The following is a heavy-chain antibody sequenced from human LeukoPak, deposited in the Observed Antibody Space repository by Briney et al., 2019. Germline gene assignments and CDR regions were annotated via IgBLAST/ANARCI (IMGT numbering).Heavy chain of an antibody. Sequence: GRSLRLSCAASGFTFSSYAMHWVRQAPGKGLEWVAVISYDGSNKYYADSVKGRFTISRDNSKNTLYLQMNSLRAEDTAVYYCARYRPNYDSSGYYDYWGQGTLVTVSS. V-gene: IGHV3-30-3*01. CDR2: ISYDGSNK. CDR1: GFTFSSYA. CDR3: ARYRPNYDSSGYYDY. D-gene: IGHD3-22*01. J-gene: IGHJ4*02.